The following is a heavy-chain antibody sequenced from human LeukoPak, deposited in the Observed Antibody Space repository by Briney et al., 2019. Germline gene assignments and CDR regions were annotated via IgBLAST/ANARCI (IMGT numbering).Heavy chain of an antibody. J-gene: IGHJ4*02. CDR3: VTSRRGSPPHDY. D-gene: IGHD5-12*01. CDR1: GGSISSDY. V-gene: IGHV4-59*08. Sequence: SETLSLTCTVSGGSISSDYWSWIRQPPGKGLEWIGYIYYSGSTNYNPSLKSRVAISVDTSKNQFSLKVSSVTAADTAVYYCVTSRRGSPPHDYWGQGTLVTVSS. CDR2: IYYSGST.